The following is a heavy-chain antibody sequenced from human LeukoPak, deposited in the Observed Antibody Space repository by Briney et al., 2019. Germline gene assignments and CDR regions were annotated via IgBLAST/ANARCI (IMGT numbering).Heavy chain of an antibody. J-gene: IGHJ6*02. CDR1: GFTFSSYS. CDR3: ARDVELVITYYYYGMDV. V-gene: IGHV3-21*01. D-gene: IGHD3-22*01. Sequence: GGSLRLSCAASGFTFSSYSMNWVRQAPGKGLEWVSSISSSSSYIYYADSVKGRFTISRDNAKNSLYLQMNSLRAEDTAVYYCARDVELVITYYYYGMDVWGQGTTVTVSS. CDR2: ISSSSSYI.